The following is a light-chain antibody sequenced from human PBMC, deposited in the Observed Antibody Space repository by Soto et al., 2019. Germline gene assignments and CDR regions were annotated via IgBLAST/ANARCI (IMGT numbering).Light chain of an antibody. J-gene: IGKJ2*01. CDR1: QSVSSY. V-gene: IGKV3-11*01. Sequence: EIVLTQSPDTLSLSPGERATLSCRASQSVSSYLAWYQQKPGQPPRLLIYDASNRATGIPARFSGSGSGTDFTLTISRLEPEDFAVYYCQQYSDSLYTFGQGTKLEIK. CDR2: DAS. CDR3: QQYSDSLYT.